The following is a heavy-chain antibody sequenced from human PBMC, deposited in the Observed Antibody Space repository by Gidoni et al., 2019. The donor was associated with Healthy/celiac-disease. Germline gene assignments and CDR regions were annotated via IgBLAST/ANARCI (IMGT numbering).Heavy chain of an antibody. D-gene: IGHD4-17*01. CDR2: IIPIFGTA. J-gene: IGHJ4*02. CDR3: ARVPAGAYGDIAFDY. CDR1: GGTFSSYA. Sequence: QVQLVQSGAEVKKPGSSVTVSCKASGGTFSSYAISWVRQAPGQGLEWMGGIIPIFGTANYAQKFQGRVTITADESTSTAYMELSSLRSEDTAVYYCARVPAGAYGDIAFDYWGQGTLVTVSS. V-gene: IGHV1-69*01.